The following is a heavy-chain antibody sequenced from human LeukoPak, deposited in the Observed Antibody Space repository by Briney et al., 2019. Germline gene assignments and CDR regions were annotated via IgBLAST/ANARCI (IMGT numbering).Heavy chain of an antibody. CDR2: IYYSGST. V-gene: IGHV4-39*07. D-gene: IGHD3-22*01. Sequence: SETLSLTCTVSSSSISSSSYYWGWIRQPPGKGLEWIGSIYYSGSTYYNPSLKSRVTISVDTSKNQFSLKLSSVTAADTAVYYCARDLDSSGYRDVGAFDIWGQGTMVTVSS. CDR3: ARDLDSSGYRDVGAFDI. J-gene: IGHJ3*02. CDR1: SSSISSSSYY.